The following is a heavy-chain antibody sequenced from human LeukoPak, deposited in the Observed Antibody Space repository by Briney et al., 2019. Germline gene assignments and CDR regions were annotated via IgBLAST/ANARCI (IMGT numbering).Heavy chain of an antibody. D-gene: IGHD3-10*01. Sequence: ASVKVSCKASGYTFTGYYMHWVRQAPGQGLEWMGWINPNSGGTNYAQRFQGRVTMTRYTSISTAYMELSRLRSDDTAVYYCARNKWFGTGWFDPWGQGTLVTVPS. V-gene: IGHV1-2*02. CDR2: INPNSGGT. CDR1: GYTFTGYY. CDR3: ARNKWFGTGWFDP. J-gene: IGHJ5*02.